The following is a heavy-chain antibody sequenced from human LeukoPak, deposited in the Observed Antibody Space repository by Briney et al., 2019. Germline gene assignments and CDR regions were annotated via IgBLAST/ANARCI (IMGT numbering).Heavy chain of an antibody. CDR2: IALGSDNT. V-gene: IGHV1-58*02. Sequence: SVKVSCTASGFTFTSSAMQWVRQARGQRLEWIGWIALGSDNTNYAQKFQQRVTFTRDMSTSTAYMELSSLRSEDTAVYYCAANPVGPYFDYWGQGTLVTVSS. CDR3: AANPVGPYFDY. J-gene: IGHJ4*02. D-gene: IGHD1-26*01. CDR1: GFTFTSSA.